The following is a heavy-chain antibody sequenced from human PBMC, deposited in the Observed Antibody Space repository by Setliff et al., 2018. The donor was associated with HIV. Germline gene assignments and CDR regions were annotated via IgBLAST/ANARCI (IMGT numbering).Heavy chain of an antibody. V-gene: IGHV4-39*07. J-gene: IGHJ4*02. CDR2: IYHSGRT. CDR3: ARDQPQDYDSLTGYYTGRYFDY. CDR1: GGSISSNSYY. Sequence: KPSETLSLTCTVSGGSISSNSYYWGWIRQPPGKGLEWIGSIYHSGRTYYNPSLKSRVTISVDTSKNQFSLKLTSVTAADTAVYYCARDQPQDYDSLTGYYTGRYFDYWGRGTLVTV. D-gene: IGHD3-9*01.